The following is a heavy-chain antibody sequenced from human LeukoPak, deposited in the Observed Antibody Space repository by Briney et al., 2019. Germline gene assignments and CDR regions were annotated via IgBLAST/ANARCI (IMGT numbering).Heavy chain of an antibody. D-gene: IGHD5-18*01. J-gene: IGHJ6*03. V-gene: IGHV3-11*04. CDR3: AKDTAMVIHYYYMDV. CDR2: ITSSGSST. Sequence: GGSLRLSCAASGFTFSDYSMSWIRQAPGKGLECVSHITSSGSSTDYGDSVKGRFTISRDNAKNSLFLEMNSLRVEDTAVYYCAKDTAMVIHYYYMDVWGKGTTVTVSS. CDR1: GFTFSDYS.